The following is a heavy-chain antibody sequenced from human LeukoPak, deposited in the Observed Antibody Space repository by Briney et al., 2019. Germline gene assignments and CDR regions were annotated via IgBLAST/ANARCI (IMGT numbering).Heavy chain of an antibody. J-gene: IGHJ4*02. Sequence: PSETLSLTCTVSGGSISSYYWTWIRQPPGKGLEWIGYIYYSGNTNYNPSLKSRVTISADTSKNQFSLMLGSVTAADTAVFYCARQRGGYVDYWGQGTLVTVSS. V-gene: IGHV4-59*08. CDR1: GGSISSYY. CDR2: IYYSGNT. CDR3: ARQRGGYVDY. D-gene: IGHD2-15*01.